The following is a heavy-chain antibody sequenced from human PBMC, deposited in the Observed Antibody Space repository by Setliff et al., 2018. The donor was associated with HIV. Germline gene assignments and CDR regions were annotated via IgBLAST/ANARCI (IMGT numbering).Heavy chain of an antibody. D-gene: IGHD1-26*01. Sequence: SETLSLTCTVSGASISSSSHHWAWIRQPPGKGLEYIGNIYYTGRTHHNPSLESRVATSVDTSKNQFSLKLSSVTAADTAVYYCARIVRWELVATSTFFYYYMDVWGKGTTVTVSS. V-gene: IGHV4-39*01. CDR3: ARIVRWELVATSTFFYYYMDV. CDR2: IYYTGRT. CDR1: GASISSSSHH. J-gene: IGHJ6*03.